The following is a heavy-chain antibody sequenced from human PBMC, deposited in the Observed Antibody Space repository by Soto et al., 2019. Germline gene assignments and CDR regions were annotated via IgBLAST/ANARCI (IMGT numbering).Heavy chain of an antibody. J-gene: IGHJ4*02. D-gene: IGHD6-13*01. CDR3: ARAAAGVIDY. CDR2: INHSGST. Sequence: SETLSLTCAVYGGSFSGYYWSWIRQPPGKGLEWIGEINHSGSTNYNPSLKSRVTISVDTSKNQFSLKLSSVTAADTAVYYCARAAAGVIDYWGQGTLVTVSS. CDR1: GGSFSGYY. V-gene: IGHV4-34*01.